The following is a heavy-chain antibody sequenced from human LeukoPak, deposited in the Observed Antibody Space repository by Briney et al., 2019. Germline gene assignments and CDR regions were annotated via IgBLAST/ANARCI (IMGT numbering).Heavy chain of an antibody. CDR2: LYSGAHI. J-gene: IGHJ4*02. D-gene: IGHD6-19*01. CDR1: GFTVSSNY. Sequence: GGSLRLSCAVSGFTVSSNYMSWVRQAPGKGLEWVSSLYSGAHIYYADSVKGRFTISRDYSNNTLYLQMNSLRAEDTAVYYCARFLVAGQPLRYWGQGTLVTVSS. V-gene: IGHV3-53*01. CDR3: ARFLVAGQPLRY.